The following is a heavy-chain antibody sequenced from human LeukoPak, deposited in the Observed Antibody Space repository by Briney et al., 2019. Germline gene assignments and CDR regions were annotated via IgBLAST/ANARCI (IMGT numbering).Heavy chain of an antibody. CDR3: ARVYDSSGYYYKGIDY. Sequence: ASVKVPCKASGYTFTSYGISWVRQAPGQGLEWMAWISAYNGNTNYAQKPQGRVTMATDTSTSTAYMELRSLRSDDTAVYYCARVYDSSGYYYKGIDYWGQGTLVTVSS. D-gene: IGHD3-22*01. CDR1: GYTFTSYG. J-gene: IGHJ4*02. CDR2: ISAYNGNT. V-gene: IGHV1-18*01.